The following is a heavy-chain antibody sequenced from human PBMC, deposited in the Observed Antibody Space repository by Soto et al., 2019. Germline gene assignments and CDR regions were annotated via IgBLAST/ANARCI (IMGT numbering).Heavy chain of an antibody. D-gene: IGHD6-19*01. CDR1: GGTFSSYA. J-gene: IGHJ6*02. CDR2: IIPIFGTA. V-gene: IGHV1-69*13. Sequence: GASVKVSCKASGGTFSSYAISWVRQAPGQGLEWMGGIIPIFGTANYAQKFQGRVTITADESTSTAYMELSSLRSEDTAVYYCARPTNSSGWKYYYYYYGMDVWGQGTLVTVSS. CDR3: ARPTNSSGWKYYYYYYGMDV.